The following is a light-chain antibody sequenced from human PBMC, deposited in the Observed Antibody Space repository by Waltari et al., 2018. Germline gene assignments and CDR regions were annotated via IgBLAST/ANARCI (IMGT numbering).Light chain of an antibody. CDR3: SSYAGSNFVV. CDR1: SSDVVGYNY. J-gene: IGLJ2*01. V-gene: IGLV2-8*01. Sequence: QSALAQPPSASGSPGQPVTIPCTGTSSDVVGYNYVSWYQQHPGKAPKLMIYEVSKRPSGVPDRFSGSKSGNTASLTVSGLQAEDEAAYYCSSYAGSNFVVFGGGTKVTVL. CDR2: EVS.